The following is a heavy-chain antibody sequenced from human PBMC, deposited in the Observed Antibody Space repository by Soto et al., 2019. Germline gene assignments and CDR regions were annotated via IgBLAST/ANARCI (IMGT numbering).Heavy chain of an antibody. CDR3: ARDMGFIAVAGTGDSYYYGMDV. D-gene: IGHD6-19*01. V-gene: IGHV1-18*01. J-gene: IGHJ6*02. CDR1: GYAFTSYG. Sequence: ASVKVSCKASGYAFTSYGISWVRQAPGQGLEWMGWISAYNGNTNYAQKLQGRVTMTTDTSTSTAYMELRSLRSDDTAVYYCARDMGFIAVAGTGDSYYYGMDVWGQGTTVTVSS. CDR2: ISAYNGNT.